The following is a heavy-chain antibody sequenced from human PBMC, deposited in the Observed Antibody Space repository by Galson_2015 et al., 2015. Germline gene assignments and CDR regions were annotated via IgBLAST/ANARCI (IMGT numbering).Heavy chain of an antibody. J-gene: IGHJ4*02. D-gene: IGHD3-10*01. V-gene: IGHV3-23*01. CDR1: GFTFSNYA. Sequence: SLRLSCAASGFTFSNYAMSWVRQAPGKGLEWVSVISGSGGRTYNADSVKGRFTISRDKSKNTLYLQMNSLRAEDMAVYYCAKGQNYDGSGSYFDYWGQGTLVTVSS. CDR3: AKGQNYDGSGSYFDY. CDR2: ISGSGGRT.